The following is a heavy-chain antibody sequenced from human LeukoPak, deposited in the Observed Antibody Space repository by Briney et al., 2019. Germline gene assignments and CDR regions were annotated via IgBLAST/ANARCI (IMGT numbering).Heavy chain of an antibody. CDR1: GFTLNNYA. J-gene: IGHJ4*02. Sequence: GGSLRLSCAASGFTLNNYAMSWVRQAPGKGLDWVSYISTSGSTIYYADSVKGRFTISRDNAKNSLYLQMNSLRAEDTAVYFCATSRGSWPDYFDYWGQGTLVTVSS. D-gene: IGHD6-13*01. CDR2: ISTSGSTI. V-gene: IGHV3-48*03. CDR3: ATSRGSWPDYFDY.